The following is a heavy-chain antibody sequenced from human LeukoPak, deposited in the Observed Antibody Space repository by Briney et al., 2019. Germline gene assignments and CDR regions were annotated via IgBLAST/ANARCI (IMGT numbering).Heavy chain of an antibody. CDR1: GGSISGSRNY. CDR3: GTGGGITVAHA. D-gene: IGHD6-19*01. CDR2: VRDSGST. V-gene: IGHV4-39*01. J-gene: IGHJ4*02. Sequence: PSETLSLTCRVSGGSISGSRNYWGWFRQTPGKGLEWIGSVRDSGSTYYNPPLKSRATVVADTSKNEFSLKVTSMIAADTAVYFCGTGGGITVAHAWGQGTLVTVSS.